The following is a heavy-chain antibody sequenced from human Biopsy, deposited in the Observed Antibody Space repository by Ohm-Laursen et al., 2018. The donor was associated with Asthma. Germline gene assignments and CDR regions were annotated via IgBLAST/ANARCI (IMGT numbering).Heavy chain of an antibody. CDR2: VSSDGHNK. V-gene: IGHV3-30*03. CDR3: ARQSGHDYGGSSAFDT. CDR1: GFVFSQCG. Sequence: SLRLSCAASGFVFSQCGMHWVRQGPGKGLEWVALVSSDGHNKYYEDSVRGRFTISRDNSKNRLYLQINSLRVEDSAVYYCARQSGHDYGGSSAFDTWGQGTMVAVSS. J-gene: IGHJ3*02. D-gene: IGHD4-23*01.